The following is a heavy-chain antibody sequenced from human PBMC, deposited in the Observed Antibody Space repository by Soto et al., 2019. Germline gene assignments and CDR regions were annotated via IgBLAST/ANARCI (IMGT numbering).Heavy chain of an antibody. CDR1: GFTFSSYA. CDR3: AKGYYGPYDAFDI. V-gene: IGHV3-23*01. Sequence: PGGSLRLSCAASGFTFSSYAMSWVRQAPGKGLEWVSAISGSGGSTYYADSVKGRFTISSDNSKNTLYLQMNSLRAEDTAVYYCAKGYYGPYDAFDIWGQGTMVTVSS. J-gene: IGHJ3*02. CDR2: ISGSGGST. D-gene: IGHD1-26*01.